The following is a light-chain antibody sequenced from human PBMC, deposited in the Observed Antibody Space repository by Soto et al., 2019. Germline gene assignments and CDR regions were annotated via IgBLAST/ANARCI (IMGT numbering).Light chain of an antibody. Sequence: EIVLTQSPATLSLSPGERTTLSCWASQSLSSSLDCYQQKPGQPPRLLVYDTSNRATGIPARFSGSGSGTDFTLTISSLEPEDFAVYYCQQRSNWPRTFGQGTKVEIK. CDR3: QQRSNWPRT. CDR1: QSLSSS. V-gene: IGKV3-11*01. J-gene: IGKJ1*01. CDR2: DTS.